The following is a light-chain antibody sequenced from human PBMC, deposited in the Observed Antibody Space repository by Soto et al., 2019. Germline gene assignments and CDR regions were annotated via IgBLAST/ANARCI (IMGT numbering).Light chain of an antibody. CDR2: GIS. CDR3: QQYSTLPHT. Sequence: ESVLTQSPGTLSLSPGERATLSCRASQSVSNRYFAWYQQKPGQAPRLLIYGISSRATGIPDRFSGSGSGTAFSLTISRLEPEDFVVYYCQQYSTLPHTFGQGTKLEVK. V-gene: IGKV3-20*01. J-gene: IGKJ2*01. CDR1: QSVSNRY.